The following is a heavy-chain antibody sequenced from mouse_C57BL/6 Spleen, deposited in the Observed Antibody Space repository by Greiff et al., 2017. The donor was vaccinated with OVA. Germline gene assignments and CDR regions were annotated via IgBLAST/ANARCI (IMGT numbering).Heavy chain of an antibody. Sequence: SGTVLARPGASVKLSCKTSGYTFTSYWMHWVKQRPGQGLEWIGAIYPGNSDTSYNQKFKGKAKLTAVTSASTAYMELSSLTNEDSAVYYSTKGALPRGAMDYWGQGTSVTVSS. CDR1: GYTFTSYW. CDR3: TKGALPRGAMDY. J-gene: IGHJ4*01. CDR2: IYPGNSDT. D-gene: IGHD6-1*01. V-gene: IGHV1-5*01.